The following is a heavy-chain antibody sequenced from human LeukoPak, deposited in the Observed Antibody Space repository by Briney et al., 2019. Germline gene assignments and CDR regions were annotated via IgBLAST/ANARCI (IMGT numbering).Heavy chain of an antibody. CDR1: GFTFSSYA. D-gene: IGHD6-13*01. V-gene: IGHV3-23*01. CDR3: AKCRSTWFKEY. J-gene: IGHJ4*02. Sequence: GGSLRLSCAASGFTFSSYAMSWVRQAPGKGLECVSTIICSGSGTYFADSVKGRFTISRDNSKSTLYLQMNSLRAEDTAVYYCAKCRSTWFKEYWGQGTLVTVSS. CDR2: IICSGSGT.